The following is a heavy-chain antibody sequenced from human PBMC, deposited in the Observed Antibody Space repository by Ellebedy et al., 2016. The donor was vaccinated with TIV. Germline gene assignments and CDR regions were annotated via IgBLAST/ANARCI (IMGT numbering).Heavy chain of an antibody. J-gene: IGHJ5*02. CDR1: GFAFSGYA. CDR3: ARINWNGFDP. Sequence: GESLKISXAASGFAFSGYAMSWVRQAPGKGLEWVSSISYSSDITHYADSVKGRFTISRDNSKNTLYLQMNSLRAEDTAVYYCARINWNGFDPWGQGTLVTVSS. D-gene: IGHD1-1*01. V-gene: IGHV3-23*01. CDR2: ISYSSDIT.